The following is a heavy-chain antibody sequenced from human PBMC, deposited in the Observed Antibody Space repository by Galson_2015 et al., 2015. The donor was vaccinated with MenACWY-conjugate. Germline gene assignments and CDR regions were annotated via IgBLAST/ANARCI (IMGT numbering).Heavy chain of an antibody. V-gene: IGHV3-21*01. Sequence: SLRLSCAASGFTFSSYSMNWVRQAPGKGLEWVSSISSSSSYIYYADSVKGRFTISRDNAKNSLYLQMNSLRAEDTAVYYCAIGLEDYGDYGGDYWGQGTLVTVSS. CDR1: GFTFSSYS. CDR3: AIGLEDYGDYGGDY. D-gene: IGHD4-17*01. CDR2: ISSSSSYI. J-gene: IGHJ4*02.